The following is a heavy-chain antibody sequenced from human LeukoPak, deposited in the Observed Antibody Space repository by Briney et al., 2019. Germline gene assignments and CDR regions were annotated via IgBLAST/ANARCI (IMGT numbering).Heavy chain of an antibody. J-gene: IGHJ4*02. Sequence: ASVKVSCKASGYTFTGYYMHWVRQAPGQGLEWMGWINPNSGGTNYAQKFQGRVTMTRDTSISTAYMELSRLRSDDTAVYYCARTIMGSSWSRNFDYWGQGTLVTVSS. V-gene: IGHV1-2*02. CDR1: GYTFTGYY. CDR2: INPNSGGT. D-gene: IGHD6-13*01. CDR3: ARTIMGSSWSRNFDY.